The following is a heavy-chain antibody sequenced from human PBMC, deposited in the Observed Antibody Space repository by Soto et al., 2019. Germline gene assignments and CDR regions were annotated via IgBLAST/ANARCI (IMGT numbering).Heavy chain of an antibody. V-gene: IGHV1-2*02. Sequence: ASVKVSCKASGYTFTGYYMHWVRQAPGQGLEWMGWINPNSGGTNYAQKFQGRVTMTRDTSISTAYMELSRLRSDDTAVYYCASAGDIVVVPAAPYYGMDVWGQGTTVTVSS. J-gene: IGHJ6*02. D-gene: IGHD2-2*01. CDR3: ASAGDIVVVPAAPYYGMDV. CDR1: GYTFTGYY. CDR2: INPNSGGT.